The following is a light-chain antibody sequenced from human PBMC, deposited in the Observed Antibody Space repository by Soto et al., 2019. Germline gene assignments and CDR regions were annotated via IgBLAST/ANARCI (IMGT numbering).Light chain of an antibody. J-gene: IGKJ1*01. CDR1: QSVNSN. CDR3: QQYTYWPWT. CDR2: GAS. V-gene: IGKV3-15*01. Sequence: ETVMTQSPGTLSLSPGERATLSCRASQSVNSNLAWYQQKSGQAPRLLIYGASTRATGIPVRFSGSGSGTEFTITISSLQSEDSAVYYCQQYTYWPWTLGQGTKVEIK.